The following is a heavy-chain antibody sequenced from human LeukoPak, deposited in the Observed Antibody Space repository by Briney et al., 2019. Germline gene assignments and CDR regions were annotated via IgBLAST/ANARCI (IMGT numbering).Heavy chain of an antibody. CDR1: GFTFGDHA. V-gene: IGHV3-49*04. CDR2: IRSKAYRGTT. Sequence: GVLRLYCRAYGFTFGDHAMSWVRQAPGKGLEWVGFIRSKAYRGTTEYAASVKGRFTISRDDSISIAYLQMNSLKTEDTALYYCTRGPIQLWLYSGIDVWGQGTTVIVSS. J-gene: IGHJ6*02. CDR3: TRGPIQLWLYSGIDV. D-gene: IGHD5-18*01.